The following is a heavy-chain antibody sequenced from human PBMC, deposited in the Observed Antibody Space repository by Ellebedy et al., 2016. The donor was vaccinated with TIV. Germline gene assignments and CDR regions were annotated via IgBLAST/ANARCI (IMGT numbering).Heavy chain of an antibody. CDR1: GFTVGTNY. D-gene: IGHD3-10*01. CDR2: IFGGGTT. CDR3: ARDGGLGELLEGYFDS. J-gene: IGHJ4*02. V-gene: IGHV3-66*01. Sequence: GESLKISCAASGFTVGTNYMNWIRQAPGKGLEWVSLIFGGGTTYYADSVKGRFTMSSDPSTNMVFLQINSLRAEDTAVYYCARDGGLGELLEGYFDSWGQGTLVTVSS.